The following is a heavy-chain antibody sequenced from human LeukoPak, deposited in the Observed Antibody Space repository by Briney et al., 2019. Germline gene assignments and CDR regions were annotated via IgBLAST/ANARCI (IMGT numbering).Heavy chain of an antibody. V-gene: IGHV3-48*01. Sequence: PGGSLRLSFAASGFIFTSYSFNWVRQAPGKGLEWVSYISGSGRTIYYADSVRGRFTISRDDAKNSLYLQMNSLRAEDTAVYYCARPEIPEGVLWFYYMDVWGKGTTVTVSS. D-gene: IGHD3-10*01. CDR2: ISGSGRTI. CDR1: GFIFTSYS. CDR3: ARPEIPEGVLWFYYMDV. J-gene: IGHJ6*03.